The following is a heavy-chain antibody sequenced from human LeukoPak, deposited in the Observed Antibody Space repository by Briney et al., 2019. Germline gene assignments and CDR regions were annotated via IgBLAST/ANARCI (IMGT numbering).Heavy chain of an antibody. CDR1: GGSFSGYY. V-gene: IGHV4-34*01. CDR2: INHSGST. Sequence: PSETLSLTCAVYGGSFSGYYWSWIRQPPGKGLEWIGEINHSGSTNYNPSLKSRVTISVDTSKDQFSLKLSSVTAADTAVYYCARLMLTGTTVNWGQGTLVTVSS. J-gene: IGHJ4*02. CDR3: ARLMLTGTTVN. D-gene: IGHD1-7*01.